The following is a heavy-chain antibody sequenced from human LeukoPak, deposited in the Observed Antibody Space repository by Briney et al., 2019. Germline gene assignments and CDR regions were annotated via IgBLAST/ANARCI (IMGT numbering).Heavy chain of an antibody. CDR2: INPSGGST. CDR3: ARGYCLNGVCQISFDY. D-gene: IGHD2-8*01. Sequence: ASVKVSCKASGYTFTSYYMHWVRQAPGQGLEWMGIINPSGGSTSYAQKFQGRVTMTRDMSTSTVYMELSSLGSEDTAIYYCARGYCLNGVCQISFDYWGQGTLVTISS. J-gene: IGHJ4*02. V-gene: IGHV1-46*01. CDR1: GYTFTSYY.